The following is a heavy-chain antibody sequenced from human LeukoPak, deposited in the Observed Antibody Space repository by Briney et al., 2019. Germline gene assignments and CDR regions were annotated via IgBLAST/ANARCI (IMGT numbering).Heavy chain of an antibody. Sequence: GGSLRLSCASSGFTFSSYAMSWVRQAPGKGLEWVSVISGSGASTYYADSVKGRFTISRDNSKNTLSLQMNSLRAEDTAVYYCAKVRGALDYWGQGTLVTVSS. J-gene: IGHJ4*02. CDR2: ISGSGAST. CDR1: GFTFSSYA. CDR3: AKVRGALDY. V-gene: IGHV3-23*01. D-gene: IGHD3-10*01.